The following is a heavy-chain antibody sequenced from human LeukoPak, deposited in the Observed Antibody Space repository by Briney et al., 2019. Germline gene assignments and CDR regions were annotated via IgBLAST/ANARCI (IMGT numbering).Heavy chain of an antibody. CDR1: GFTVSSNY. D-gene: IGHD3-22*01. V-gene: IGHV3-21*01. CDR2: ISSSSSYI. Sequence: GGSLRLSCAASGFTVSSNYMSWVRQAPGKGLEWVSSISSSSSYIYYADSVKGRFTISRDNAKNSLYLQMNSLRAEDTAVYYCATFDSTYYYDSSGYYYKFNWFDPWGQGTLVTVSS. J-gene: IGHJ5*02. CDR3: ATFDSTYYYDSSGYYYKFNWFDP.